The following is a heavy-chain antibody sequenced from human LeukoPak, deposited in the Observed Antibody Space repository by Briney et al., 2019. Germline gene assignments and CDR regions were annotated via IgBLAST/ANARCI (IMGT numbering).Heavy chain of an antibody. J-gene: IGHJ4*02. CDR3: ARVAGYSYAQPFDY. V-gene: IGHV4-38-2*02. D-gene: IGHD5-18*01. CDR1: VYSFSSGYY. CDR2: IYRSGST. Sequence: SSETLSLTCTVSVYSFSSGYYWGWIRQPPGKGLEWIGSIYRSGSTYYNPSLKSQVSISVDTSKNQFSLKLSSVTAADTAVYYCARVAGYSYAQPFDYWGQGTLVTVSS.